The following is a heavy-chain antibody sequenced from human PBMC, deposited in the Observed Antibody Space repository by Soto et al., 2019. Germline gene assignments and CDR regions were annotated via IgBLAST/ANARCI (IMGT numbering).Heavy chain of an antibody. V-gene: IGHV2-5*02. CDR2: IYWDDDK. J-gene: IGHJ6*01. Sequence: QITLKESGPTLVKPTQTLTLTCTFSGFSLSTSGVGVGWIRQPPGKALEWLALIYWDDDKRYSTSLRSRLTINKGTSKNQVILTMTNMDPVDTATYYCIQSRCGGDCLQSYASHYYYGMDVW. CDR3: IQSRCGGDCLQSYASHYYYGMDV. D-gene: IGHD2-21*02. CDR1: GFSLSTSGVG.